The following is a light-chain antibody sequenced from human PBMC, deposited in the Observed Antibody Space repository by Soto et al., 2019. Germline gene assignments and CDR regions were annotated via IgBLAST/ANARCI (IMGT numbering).Light chain of an antibody. V-gene: IGKV1-27*01. J-gene: IGKJ1*01. Sequence: DIQMTQSPSSLSASVRDRVTITCRASQGISNYLAWYQQKPGKVPKLLIYAASTLQSGVPSRFSGCGSVTDFTLTISGLQPEDGATYYCQKYDSAPWTVGQGPKVDIK. CDR1: QGISNY. CDR2: AAS. CDR3: QKYDSAPWT.